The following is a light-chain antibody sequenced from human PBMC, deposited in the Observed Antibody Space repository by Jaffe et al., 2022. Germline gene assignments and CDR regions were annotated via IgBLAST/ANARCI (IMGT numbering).Light chain of an antibody. CDR2: EVS. J-gene: IGLJ2*01. CDR1: SRDVGNYNY. V-gene: IGLV2-14*01. CDR3: SSFSTSSTLVV. Sequence: QSALTQPASVSGSPGQSITISCTGTSRDVGNYNYVSWYQQHPGKAPKLIIYEVSNRPSGVSNRFSGSKSGNTASLTISGLQAEDEADYYCSSFSTSSTLVVLGGGTKVTVL.